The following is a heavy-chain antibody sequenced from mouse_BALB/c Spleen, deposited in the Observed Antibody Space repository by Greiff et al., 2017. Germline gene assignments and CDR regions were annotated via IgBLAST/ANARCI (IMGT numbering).Heavy chain of an antibody. Sequence: QVQLKESGAELVRPGSSVKISCKASGYAFSSYWMNWVKQRPGQGLEWIGQIYPGDGDTNYNGKFKGKATLTADKSSSTAYMQLSSLTSEDSAVYFCARAPPLRIWFAYWGQGTLVTVSA. CDR1: GYAFSSYW. J-gene: IGHJ3*01. V-gene: IGHV1-80*01. CDR2: IYPGDGDT. CDR3: ARAPPLRIWFAY. D-gene: IGHD1-1*01.